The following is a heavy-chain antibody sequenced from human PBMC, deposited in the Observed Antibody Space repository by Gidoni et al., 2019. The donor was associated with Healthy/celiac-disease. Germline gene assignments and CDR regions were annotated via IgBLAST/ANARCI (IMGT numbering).Heavy chain of an antibody. V-gene: IGHV4-39*07. Sequence: QLQLQESGPGLVKPSETLSLTCTVSGGSISSSSYHWGWIRQPPGKGLEWIGSIYYSGSTYYNPSLKSRVTISVDTSKNQFSLKLSSVTAADTAVYYCARGRYYYDSSGYSRGPFDIWGQGTMVTVSS. CDR2: IYYSGST. D-gene: IGHD3-22*01. CDR3: ARGRYYYDSSGYSRGPFDI. CDR1: GGSISSSSYH. J-gene: IGHJ3*02.